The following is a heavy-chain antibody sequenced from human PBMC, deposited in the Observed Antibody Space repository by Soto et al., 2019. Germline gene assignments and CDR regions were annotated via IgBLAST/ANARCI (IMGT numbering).Heavy chain of an antibody. D-gene: IGHD6-6*01. Sequence: SETLSLTCTVSGGSISSYYWSWIRQPPGKGLEWIGYIYYSGSTNSNPSLKSRVTISVDTSKNQFSLKLSSVTAADTAVYYCARGVPSIAARPLHFFFDYWGQGSLVTVSS. J-gene: IGHJ4*02. CDR2: IYYSGST. CDR1: GGSISSYY. CDR3: ARGVPSIAARPLHFFFDY. V-gene: IGHV4-59*08.